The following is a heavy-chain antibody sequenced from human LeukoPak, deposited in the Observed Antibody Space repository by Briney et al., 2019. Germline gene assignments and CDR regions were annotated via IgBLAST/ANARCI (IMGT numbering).Heavy chain of an antibody. CDR2: IKPDGSEI. V-gene: IGHV3-7*01. CDR1: GFSFSRYW. Sequence: PGESLRLSCAASGFSFSRYWMSWVRQAPVRGLEWVANIKPDGSEIYYVDSVKGRFIISRDNAKDSLYLQMNSLRAEDTAIYYCARVEFGEYNYYFDSWGQGTLVTVS. CDR3: ARVEFGEYNYYFDS. D-gene: IGHD3-10*01. J-gene: IGHJ4*02.